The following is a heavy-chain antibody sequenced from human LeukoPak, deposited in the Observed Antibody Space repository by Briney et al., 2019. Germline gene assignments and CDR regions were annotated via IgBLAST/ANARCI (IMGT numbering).Heavy chain of an antibody. D-gene: IGHD2-2*01. Sequence: SVKVSCKASGGTFSSYAISWVRQAPGQGLEWMGGIIPVFGTANYAQKFQGRVTITADESTSTAYMELSSLRSEDTAVYYCASKYCSSTSCPPYYYYYGMDVWGQGTTVTVSS. V-gene: IGHV1-69*01. CDR2: IIPVFGTA. J-gene: IGHJ6*02. CDR1: GGTFSSYA. CDR3: ASKYCSSTSCPPYYYYYGMDV.